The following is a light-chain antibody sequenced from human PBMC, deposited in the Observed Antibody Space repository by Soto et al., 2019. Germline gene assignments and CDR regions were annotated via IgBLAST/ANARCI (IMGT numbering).Light chain of an antibody. CDR1: SSDVGGYHY. CDR2: DVS. V-gene: IGLV2-14*01. J-gene: IGLJ1*01. CDR3: SSYTSSITYV. Sequence: QSALTQPASVSGSPGQSITISCTGTSSDVGGYHYVSWYQQYPGKAPKVMIYDVSNRPSGVSNRFSGSKSGTTASLTISGLQAEDEADYSCSSYTSSITYVFGTGTKVTVL.